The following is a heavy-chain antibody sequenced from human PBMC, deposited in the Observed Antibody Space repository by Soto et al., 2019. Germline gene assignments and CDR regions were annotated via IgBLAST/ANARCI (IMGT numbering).Heavy chain of an antibody. CDR3: ARDFNFIVDDFAYMRWNFDP. J-gene: IGHJ5*02. D-gene: IGHD3-3*01. Sequence: SETLSLTCTVTGGSINTYYWSWIRQSAGKGLEWIGRVYTTGSTNYNPSLKSRVTISVDTSRNQFSLSLRSVTAADTAVYYCARDFNFIVDDFAYMRWNFDPWGQGTLVTVSS. V-gene: IGHV4-4*07. CDR2: VYTTGST. CDR1: GGSINTYY.